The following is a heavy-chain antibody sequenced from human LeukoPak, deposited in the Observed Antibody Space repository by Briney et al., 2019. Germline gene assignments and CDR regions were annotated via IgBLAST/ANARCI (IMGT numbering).Heavy chain of an antibody. Sequence: GGSLRLSCAASGFTFSSYEMNWVRQAPGGGLEWVSYISSSGSTIYYADSVKGRFTISRDNAKNSLYLQMNSLRAEDTAVYYCARDKTVADLDYWGQGTLVTVSS. J-gene: IGHJ4*02. CDR2: ISSSGSTI. CDR3: ARDKTVADLDY. D-gene: IGHD6-19*01. V-gene: IGHV3-48*03. CDR1: GFTFSSYE.